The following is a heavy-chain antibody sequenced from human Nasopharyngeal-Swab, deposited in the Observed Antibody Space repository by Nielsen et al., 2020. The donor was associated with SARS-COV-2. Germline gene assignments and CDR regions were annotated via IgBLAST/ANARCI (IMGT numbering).Heavy chain of an antibody. J-gene: IGHJ3*02. CDR3: ARRTMIVVPHAFDI. CDR2: IYYSGST. Sequence: SETLSLTCTVSGGSVSSGSYYWSWIRQPPGKGLEWIGYIYYSGSTNYNPSLKSRVTISVDTSKNQFSLKLSSVTAADTAVYYCARRTMIVVPHAFDIWGQGTMVTVPS. CDR1: GGSVSSGSYY. V-gene: IGHV4-61*01. D-gene: IGHD3-22*01.